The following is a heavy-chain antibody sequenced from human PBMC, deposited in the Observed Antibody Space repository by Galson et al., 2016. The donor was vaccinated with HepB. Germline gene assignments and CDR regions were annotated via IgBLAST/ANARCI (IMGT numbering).Heavy chain of an antibody. CDR1: GGSFSGYY. V-gene: IGHV4-34*01. D-gene: IGHD6-13*01. CDR2: INHSGTT. Sequence: SETLSLTCVVYGGSFSGYYWSWIRQSPGKGLEWIREINHSGTTNYNPSLKSRITISVDTSKNQFSLRLSSVTAADTAVYYCARVGMATRPVDYWGQGTLVTVSS. CDR3: ARVGMATRPVDY. J-gene: IGHJ4*02.